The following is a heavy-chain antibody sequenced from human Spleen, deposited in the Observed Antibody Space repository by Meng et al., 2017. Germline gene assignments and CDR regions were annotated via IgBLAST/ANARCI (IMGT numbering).Heavy chain of an antibody. CDR1: GFTFSNYG. Sequence: GESLKISCAASGFTFSNYGMHWVRQAPGKGLEWVALIWHDGSNKYYADSVKGRFTISRDNSQNTLYLQMNSLRAEDTAVYYCARGGTGYGGYSGLGYWGQGTLVTVSS. D-gene: IGHD4-23*01. CDR3: ARGGTGYGGYSGLGY. CDR2: IWHDGSNK. J-gene: IGHJ4*02. V-gene: IGHV3-33*01.